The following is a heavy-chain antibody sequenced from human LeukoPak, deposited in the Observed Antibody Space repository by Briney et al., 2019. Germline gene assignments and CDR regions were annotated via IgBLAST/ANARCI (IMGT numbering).Heavy chain of an antibody. CDR3: ARPLGSQGSYPLYNY. V-gene: IGHV3-30*02. J-gene: IGHJ4*02. CDR1: GFTFSSYG. CDR2: IRYDGSNK. Sequence: GGSLRLSCAASGFTFSSYGMHWVRQAPGKGLEWVAFIRYDGSNKYYADSVKGRFTISRDNSKNTLYLQMNSLRADDTAVYYCARPLGSQGSYPLYNYWGQGTLVTVSS. D-gene: IGHD3-16*01.